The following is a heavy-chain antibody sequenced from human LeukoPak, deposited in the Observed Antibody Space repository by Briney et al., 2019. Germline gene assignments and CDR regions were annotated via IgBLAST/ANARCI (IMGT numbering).Heavy chain of an antibody. V-gene: IGHV3-15*01. D-gene: IGHD3-16*01. Sequence: PGGSLRLSCAASGFAFSTYSMTWVRQAPGKGLEWVGRIKSKSDGGTTDYAAPVKGKFTISRDDSKNTLYLQMNSLKSEDTAVYYCTTGGGVYDYVSLHWGQGTLVTVSS. CDR1: GFAFSTYS. CDR3: TTGGGVYDYVSLH. CDR2: IKSKSDGGTT. J-gene: IGHJ1*01.